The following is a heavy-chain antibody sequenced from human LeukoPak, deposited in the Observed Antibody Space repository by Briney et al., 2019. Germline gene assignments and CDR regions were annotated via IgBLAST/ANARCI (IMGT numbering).Heavy chain of an antibody. CDR2: IKQDGSEK. V-gene: IGHV3-7*04. CDR1: GFTFSSYW. D-gene: IGHD3-10*01. CDR3: ARGGSGSYYGLNYYYYYMDV. Sequence: GGSLRLSCAASGFTFSSYWMSRVRQAPGKGLEWVANIKQDGSEKYYVDSVKGRFTISRDNAKNSLYLQMNSLRAEDTAVYYCARGGSGSYYGLNYYYYYMDVWGKGTTVTVSS. J-gene: IGHJ6*03.